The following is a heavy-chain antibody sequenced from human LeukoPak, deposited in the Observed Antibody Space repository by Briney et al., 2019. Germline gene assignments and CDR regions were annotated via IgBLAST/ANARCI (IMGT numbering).Heavy chain of an antibody. D-gene: IGHD2/OR15-2a*01. CDR2: ISSSGSTR. V-gene: IGHV3-48*03. CDR3: ASSVFLSFYYYGMDV. J-gene: IGHJ6*02. Sequence: GGTLRLSCAASGITFSSYEMNWVRQAPGKGLEWVSYISSSGSTRYYADSVKGRFTISRDNAKNSLYLRMNSLRAEDTAVYYCASSVFLSFYYYGMDVWGQGTTVTVSS. CDR1: GITFSSYE.